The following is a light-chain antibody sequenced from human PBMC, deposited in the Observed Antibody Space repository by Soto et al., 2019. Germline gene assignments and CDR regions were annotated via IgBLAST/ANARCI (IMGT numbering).Light chain of an antibody. Sequence: QSARTRPPSVSGSPGQSVAVSWTGTSIDVGSYNRVSWYQQPPGAAPKLMIYEVSKRPSGVPDRFSGSKSGNTASLTISGLQAEDEADYYCNSYTGSSTYVFGTGTKVTVL. CDR3: NSYTGSSTYV. J-gene: IGLJ1*01. CDR1: SIDVGSYNR. V-gene: IGLV2-18*02. CDR2: EVS.